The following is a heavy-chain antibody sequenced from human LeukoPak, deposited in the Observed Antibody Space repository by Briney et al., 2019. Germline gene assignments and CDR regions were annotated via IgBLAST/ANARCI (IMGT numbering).Heavy chain of an antibody. CDR3: AREAFGDHVINWFDP. CDR2: TSYDGINK. J-gene: IGHJ5*02. CDR1: GFTFHIHA. Sequence: GGSLRLSCAASGFTFHIHAMHWVRQAPGKGLEWVAFTSYDGINKYYGDSVKGRFTISRDNGRNTLYLQMYSLRPEDTAVYYCAREAFGDHVINWFDPWGQGTLVTASS. D-gene: IGHD2-21*01. V-gene: IGHV3-30-3*01.